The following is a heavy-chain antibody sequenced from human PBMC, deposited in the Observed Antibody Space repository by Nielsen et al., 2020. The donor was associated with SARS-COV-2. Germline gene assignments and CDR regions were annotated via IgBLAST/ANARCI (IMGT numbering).Heavy chain of an antibody. CDR1: GFTFSSYG. CDR2: INHDGSEK. Sequence: GESLRLSCVGSGFTFSSYGMTWFRQAPGKGLEWVANINHDGSEKYYVDSVKGRFTISRDNAKNSMSLQMNSLTAEDTAVYFCATVAFWSGYVYWGQGALVTVSS. J-gene: IGHJ4*02. D-gene: IGHD3-3*01. CDR3: ATVAFWSGYVY. V-gene: IGHV3-7*01.